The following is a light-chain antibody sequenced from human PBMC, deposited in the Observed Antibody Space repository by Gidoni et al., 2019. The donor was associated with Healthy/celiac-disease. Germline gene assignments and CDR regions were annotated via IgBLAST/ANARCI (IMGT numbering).Light chain of an antibody. CDR2: SNK. J-gene: IGLJ2*01. CDR1: SSNIGSNP. V-gene: IGLV1-44*01. CDR3: AAWDDSLNVV. Sequence: QSVLTQPPSASGTPGQRVTISCSGSSSNIGSNPVNWYQQLPGTAPKLLIYSNKQRPSGVPDRFSGSKSGTSASLAISGLQSEDEADYYCAAWDDSLNVVFGGGTKLTVL.